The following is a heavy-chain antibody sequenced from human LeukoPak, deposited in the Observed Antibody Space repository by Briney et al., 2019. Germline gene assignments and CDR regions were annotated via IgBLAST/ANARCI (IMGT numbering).Heavy chain of an antibody. V-gene: IGHV4-38-2*02. CDR3: ARDITGSFDY. CDR2: IYHSGDT. J-gene: IGHJ4*02. CDR1: GYSITSGYY. Sequence: SETLSLTCIVSGYSITSGYYWGWIRQPPGKGLEWIGSIYHSGDTYYNPSLKSRVTISVDTSKNQFSLKLSSVTAADTAVYYCARDITGSFDYWGQGNLVTVSS. D-gene: IGHD1-14*01.